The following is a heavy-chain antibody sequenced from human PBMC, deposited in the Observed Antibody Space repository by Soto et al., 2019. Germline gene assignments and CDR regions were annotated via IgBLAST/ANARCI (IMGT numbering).Heavy chain of an antibody. CDR1: GYTFTSYG. V-gene: IGHV1-18*01. CDR3: ARDQEYQLLYRPEDYYYYMDV. Sequence: ASVKVSCKASGYTFTSYGISWVRQAPGQGLEWMGWISAYNGNTNYAQKLQGRVTMTTDTSTSTAYMELRSLRSDDTAVYYCARDQEYQLLYRPEDYYYYMDVWGKGTTVTVSS. D-gene: IGHD2-2*02. CDR2: ISAYNGNT. J-gene: IGHJ6*03.